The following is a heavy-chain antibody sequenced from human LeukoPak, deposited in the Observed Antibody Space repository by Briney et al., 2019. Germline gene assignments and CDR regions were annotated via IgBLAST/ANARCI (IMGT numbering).Heavy chain of an antibody. CDR3: ATRDPIPPNSSGWYSFDY. D-gene: IGHD6-19*01. V-gene: IGHV1-2*02. Sequence: ASVKVSCKASGYTFTGSYMHWVRQAPGQGLEWMGWINPNSGGTNYAQKFQGRVTMTRDTSISIAYMELSRLRSDDTAVYYCATRDPIPPNSSGWYSFDYWGQGTLVTVSS. J-gene: IGHJ4*02. CDR2: INPNSGGT. CDR1: GYTFTGSY.